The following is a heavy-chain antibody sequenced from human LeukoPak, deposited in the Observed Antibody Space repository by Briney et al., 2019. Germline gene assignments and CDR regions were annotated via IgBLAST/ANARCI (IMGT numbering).Heavy chain of an antibody. Sequence: GASVKVSCKASGYTFTSYGISWVRQAPGQGLEWMGWISAYNGNTNYAQKLQGRVTMTTDTSTSTAYVELRSLRSDDTAVYYCARALYYYGSGRYNWFDPWGQGTLVTVSS. J-gene: IGHJ5*02. D-gene: IGHD3-10*01. CDR3: ARALYYYGSGRYNWFDP. CDR1: GYTFTSYG. CDR2: ISAYNGNT. V-gene: IGHV1-18*01.